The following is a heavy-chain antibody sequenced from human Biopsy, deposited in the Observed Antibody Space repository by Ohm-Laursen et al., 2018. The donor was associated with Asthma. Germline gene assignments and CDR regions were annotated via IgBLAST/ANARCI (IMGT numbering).Heavy chain of an antibody. Sequence: SETLSLTCSLSSGSGGYMRRGNYYWGWIRQPPGKGLEWIGSIYYSGTTYYNPSLESRVTVSADTSKNQFSLKLTSVTAADTAVYYCVRGSSSWHHGPFHYYYGLDVWGQGTLVTVSS. CDR2: IYYSGTT. CDR1: SGSGGYMRRGNYY. J-gene: IGHJ6*02. V-gene: IGHV4-39*01. D-gene: IGHD6-13*01. CDR3: VRGSSSWHHGPFHYYYGLDV.